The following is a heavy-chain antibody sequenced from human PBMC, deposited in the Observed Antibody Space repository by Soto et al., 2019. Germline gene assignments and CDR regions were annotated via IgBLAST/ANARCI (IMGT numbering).Heavy chain of an antibody. CDR1: GFTFSSYG. Sequence: QVQLVESGGGVVQPGRSLRLSCAASGFTFSSYGMHWVRQAPGKGLEWVAVISYDGSNKYYADSVKGRFTISGDNSKNTLYLQMNSLRAEDTAVYYCEKEIRYSSGWWLPNNYAFDIGGQGTMVSVSS. CDR3: EKEIRYSSGWWLPNNYAFDI. J-gene: IGHJ3*02. CDR2: ISYDGSNK. V-gene: IGHV3-30*18. D-gene: IGHD6-19*01.